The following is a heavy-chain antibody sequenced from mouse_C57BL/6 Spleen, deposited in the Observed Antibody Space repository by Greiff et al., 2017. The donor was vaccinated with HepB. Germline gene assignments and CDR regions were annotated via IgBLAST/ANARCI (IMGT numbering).Heavy chain of an antibody. CDR2: ISDGGSYT. Sequence: DVHLVESGGGLVKPGGSLKLSCAASGFTFSSYAMSWVRQTPEKRLEWVATISDGGSYTYYPDNVKGRFTISRDNAKNNLYLQMSHLKSEDTAMYYCARDYRGFDYWGQGTTLTVSS. J-gene: IGHJ2*01. V-gene: IGHV5-4*01. CDR1: GFTFSSYA. CDR3: ARDYRGFDY.